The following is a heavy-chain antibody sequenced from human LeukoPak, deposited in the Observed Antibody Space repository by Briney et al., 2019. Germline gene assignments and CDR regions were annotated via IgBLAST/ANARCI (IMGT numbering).Heavy chain of an antibody. J-gene: IGHJ3*02. CDR3: VRVIACRGNRAPTACQGKSNAFDI. Sequence: HAGRSLRLSCAASGFTFDDYAMHWVRQAPGKGLEWVSGIIWNSDSIGYADSVKGRFTISRDNAKNSLYLQMNSLRAEDTAVYYGVRVIACRGNRAPTACQGKSNAFDIWGQGTMVTVSS. CDR2: IIWNSDSI. V-gene: IGHV3-9*01. D-gene: IGHD1-14*01. CDR1: GFTFDDYA.